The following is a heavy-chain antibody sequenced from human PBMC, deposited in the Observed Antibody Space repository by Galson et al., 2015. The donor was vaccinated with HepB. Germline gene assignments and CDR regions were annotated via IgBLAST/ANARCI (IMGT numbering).Heavy chain of an antibody. D-gene: IGHD3-10*01. CDR1: TDSIGTYY. V-gene: IGHV4-59*13. CDR3: ATDRRYYGTFGAFDF. J-gene: IGHJ3*01. Sequence: ETLSLTCNFSTDSIGTYYWNWIRQPPGGGLEWIGYIYSSGSTSYNPSLKSRVTISLDTSKNQFSLKLKSVTAADTALYYCATDRRYYGTFGAFDFWGQGTMVTVSS. CDR2: IYSSGST.